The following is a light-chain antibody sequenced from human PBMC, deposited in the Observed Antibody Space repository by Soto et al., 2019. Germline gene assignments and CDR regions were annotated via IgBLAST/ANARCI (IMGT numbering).Light chain of an antibody. V-gene: IGKV1-5*03. J-gene: IGKJ1*01. CDR3: QHYNRYLEA. CDR1: QTISSW. CDR2: KAS. Sequence: DIQMTHSPSTLSGSVGDRVTITCRASQTISSWLAWYQQKPGKAPKLLIYKASTLKSGVPSRFSGSGSGTELTLTISSLQPDDFATHYCQHYNRYLEASGQGNKVDIX.